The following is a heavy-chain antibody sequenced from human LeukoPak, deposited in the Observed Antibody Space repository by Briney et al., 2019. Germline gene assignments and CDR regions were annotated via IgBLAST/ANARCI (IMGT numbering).Heavy chain of an antibody. CDR2: IKQDGSEK. D-gene: IGHD2-15*01. CDR1: GFSFSSYS. Sequence: GGSLRLSCAASGFSFSSYSMNWVRQAPGKGLEWVANIKQDGSEKYYVDSVKGRFTISRDNAKNSLYLQMNSLRAEDTAVYYCARDELLGSTIDYWGQGTLVTVSS. J-gene: IGHJ4*02. V-gene: IGHV3-7*01. CDR3: ARDELLGSTIDY.